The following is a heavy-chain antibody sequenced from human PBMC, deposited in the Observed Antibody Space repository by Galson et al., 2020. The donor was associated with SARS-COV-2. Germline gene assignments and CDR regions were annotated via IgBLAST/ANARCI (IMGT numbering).Heavy chain of an antibody. CDR3: AKSYYDSSVPLYYYGMDV. D-gene: IGHD3-22*01. V-gene: IGHV3-30*18. CDR2: ISYDGSNK. Sequence: TGGSLRLSCAASGFTFSSYGMHWVRQAPGKGLEWVAVISYDGSNKYYADSVKGRFTISRDNSKNTLYLQMNSLRAEDTAVYYCAKSYYDSSVPLYYYGMDVWGQGTTVTVSS. CDR1: GFTFSSYG. J-gene: IGHJ6*02.